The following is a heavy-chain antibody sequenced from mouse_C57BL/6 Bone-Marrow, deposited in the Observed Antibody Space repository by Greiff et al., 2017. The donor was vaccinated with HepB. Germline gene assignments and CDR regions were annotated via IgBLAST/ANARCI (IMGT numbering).Heavy chain of an antibody. CDR1: GYTFTSYG. D-gene: IGHD1-1*01. J-gene: IGHJ2*01. Sequence: QVQLKQSGAELARPGASVKLSCKASGYTFTSYGISWVKQRTGQGLEWIGEIYPRSGNTYYNEKFKGKATLTADKSSSTAYMELRSLTSEDSAVYFCASRNYYGSSFFDYWGQGTTLTVSS. CDR2: IYPRSGNT. V-gene: IGHV1-81*01. CDR3: ASRNYYGSSFFDY.